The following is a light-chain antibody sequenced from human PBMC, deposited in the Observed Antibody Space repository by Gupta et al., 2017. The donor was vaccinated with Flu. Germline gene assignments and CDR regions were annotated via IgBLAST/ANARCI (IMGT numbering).Light chain of an antibody. Sequence: SYELTQPPSVSVSAGQTASISCSGHELGDKYTFWYQQKAGQSPVVVIYQDSKRPSGIPERVSGSSSGNTVPMXIXGTQPMXDSYYSSREWDSTTWVFGGGTKVTVL. CDR1: ELGDKY. CDR2: QDS. CDR3: REWDSTTWV. V-gene: IGLV3-1*01. J-gene: IGLJ2*01.